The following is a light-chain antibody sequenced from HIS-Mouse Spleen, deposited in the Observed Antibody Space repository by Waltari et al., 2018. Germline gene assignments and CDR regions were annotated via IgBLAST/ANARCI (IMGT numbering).Light chain of an antibody. Sequence: QSALTQPASVSGSPGQSITISCTGTSSDVGGYNYVSWYQQHPGKAPKLMIYDVSNRPSEVSNRFSGSKSGNTASLTISGLQAEDEADYYCSSYTSSSFNVVFGGGTKLTVL. CDR3: SSYTSSSFNVV. CDR2: DVS. J-gene: IGLJ2*01. V-gene: IGLV2-14*03. CDR1: SSDVGGYNY.